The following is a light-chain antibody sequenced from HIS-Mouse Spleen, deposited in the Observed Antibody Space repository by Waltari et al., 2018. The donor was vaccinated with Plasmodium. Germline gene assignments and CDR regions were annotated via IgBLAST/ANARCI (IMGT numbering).Light chain of an antibody. CDR3: QQYYSFPPT. J-gene: IGKJ2*01. CDR1: QGISSY. Sequence: AIWMTQSPSLLSASTGDRVTISCRSSQGISSYLAWYQQKPGKAPELLIYAASTLQSGVPSRFSGSGSGTDFTLTISCLQSEDFATYYCQQYYSFPPTFGQGTKLEIK. CDR2: AAS. V-gene: IGKV1D-8*02.